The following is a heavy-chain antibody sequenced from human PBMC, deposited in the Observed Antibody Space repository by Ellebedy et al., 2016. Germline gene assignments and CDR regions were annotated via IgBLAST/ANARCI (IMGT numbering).Heavy chain of an antibody. V-gene: IGHV3-7*04. D-gene: IGHD3-22*01. CDR1: GFTFSNYY. J-gene: IGHJ4*02. CDR3: GRDMSHPPTYYDSSAFDY. CDR2: IKPDGSET. Sequence: GGSLRLSXAASGFTFSNYYMSWVRQAPGKGLEWVASIKPDGSETNYVDSVKGRFTISRDNTNNTLFLQMKSLRSEDTAVYYCGRDMSHPPTYYDSSAFDYWGQGALVTVSP.